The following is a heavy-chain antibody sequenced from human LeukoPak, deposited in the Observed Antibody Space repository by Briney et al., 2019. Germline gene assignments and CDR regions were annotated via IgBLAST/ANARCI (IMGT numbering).Heavy chain of an antibody. CDR3: SRDSRITLLVGGDY. D-gene: IGHD3-22*01. J-gene: IGHJ4*02. V-gene: IGHV3-49*04. CDR1: GFTFGDYV. CDR2: IRSKAYGGTT. Sequence: PGGSLRLSCRASGFTFGDYVMSWVRQAPGKGLEWVGFIRSKAYGGTTEYAASVKGRFTISRDDFKSIAYLQMNSLKTEDTAVYYCSRDSRITLLVGGDYWGQGTLVTVSS.